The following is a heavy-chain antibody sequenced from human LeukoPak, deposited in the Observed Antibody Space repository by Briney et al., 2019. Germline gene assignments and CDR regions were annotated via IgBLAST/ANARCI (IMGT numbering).Heavy chain of an antibody. J-gene: IGHJ3*02. D-gene: IGHD6-19*01. Sequence: SETLSLTCAVSGGSISSSCYYWGWIRQPPGKGLEWSGSIYYRGSTYYNPSLKRRVTITVDTSKTQYSLKLSSVTAADTAVYYCSSPYSSGWYGAFDIWGQGTMVTVSS. CDR3: SSPYSSGWYGAFDI. CDR1: GGSISSSCYY. CDR2: IYYRGST. V-gene: IGHV4-39*01.